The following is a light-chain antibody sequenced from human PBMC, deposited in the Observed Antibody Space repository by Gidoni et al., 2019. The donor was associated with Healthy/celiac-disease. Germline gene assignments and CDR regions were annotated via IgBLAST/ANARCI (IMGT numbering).Light chain of an antibody. V-gene: IGKV1-39*01. J-gene: IGKJ1*01. CDR3: QQSYSTPLT. CDR2: AAS. Sequence: DIQMTQTPSSLSASVGDRVTITCRASQSMSSYLNGYQQKPGKAPKLLIYAASSLQSWVPSRFSGRGSGTDFTLTISSLQPEDFATYYCQQSYSTPLTFXQXTKVEIK. CDR1: QSMSSY.